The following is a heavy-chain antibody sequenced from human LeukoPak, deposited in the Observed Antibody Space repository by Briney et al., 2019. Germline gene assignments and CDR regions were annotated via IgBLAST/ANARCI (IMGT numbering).Heavy chain of an antibody. D-gene: IGHD3-3*01. J-gene: IGHJ5*02. CDR3: ARDTIFAP. CDR1: GFTFRSYS. Sequence: GGPLRLSCAASGFTFRSYSMNWVRQAPGKGLEWVSSITSSSSSNTYYADPVKGRFTISRDNAKNSLYLQMNSLRAEDTAVYYCARDTIFAPWGQGTLVTVSS. CDR2: ITSSSSSNT. V-gene: IGHV3-21*01.